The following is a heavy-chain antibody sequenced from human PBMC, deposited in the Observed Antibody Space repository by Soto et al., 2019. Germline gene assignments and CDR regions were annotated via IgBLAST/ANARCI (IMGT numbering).Heavy chain of an antibody. CDR3: ARENGITIFGVVIRPLDV. CDR1: GYTFTSYA. D-gene: IGHD3-3*01. V-gene: IGHV1-69*04. CDR2: IIPILGIA. J-gene: IGHJ6*04. Sequence: GASVKVSCKASGYTFTSYAMHWVRQAPGQGLEWMGRIIPILGIANYAQKFQGRVTITADKSTSTVYMELSSLRSEDTAVYYCARENGITIFGVVIRPLDVWGKGTTVTVSS.